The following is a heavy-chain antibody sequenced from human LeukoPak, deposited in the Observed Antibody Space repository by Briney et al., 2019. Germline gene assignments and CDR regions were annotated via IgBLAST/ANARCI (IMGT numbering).Heavy chain of an antibody. CDR1: GFTFSSYG. CDR3: ARQWLVNG. D-gene: IGHD6-19*01. V-gene: IGHV3-23*01. J-gene: IGHJ4*02. CDR2: ISESGGTT. Sequence: VGSLRLSCAASGFTFSSYGMNWVRQAPGKGLEWVSSISESGGTTDYADSVKGRFTISRDNSKNTLYLQMNSLRAEDTAVYYCARQWLVNGWGQGTLVTVSS.